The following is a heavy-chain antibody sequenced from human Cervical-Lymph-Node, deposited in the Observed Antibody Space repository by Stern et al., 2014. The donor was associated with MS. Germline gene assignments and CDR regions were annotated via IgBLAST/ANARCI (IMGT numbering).Heavy chain of an antibody. CDR1: GFTFTSYG. Sequence: VHLVESGGGVVQPGRSLRLSCAASGFTFTSYGMHWVRQAPGKGLEWVAGISFDGSDKDYSDSVKGRFTVSRDTSKNTLYLQMDGLRPADTAIYFCAREMDTPYVSWGQGTLVTVSS. J-gene: IGHJ4*02. CDR2: ISFDGSDK. CDR3: AREMDTPYVS. V-gene: IGHV3-30*04. D-gene: IGHD5-18*01.